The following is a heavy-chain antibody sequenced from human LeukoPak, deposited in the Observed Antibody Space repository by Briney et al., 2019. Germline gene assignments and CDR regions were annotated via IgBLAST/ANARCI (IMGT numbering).Heavy chain of an antibody. V-gene: IGHV4-34*01. Sequence: TLSLTCAVYGGSFSVYYWSWIRQPPGKGLEWIGEINHSGSTNYNPSLKSRVTISVDTSKNQFSLKLSSVTAADTAVYYCARCLATAGRVSFDYWGQGTLVTVSS. CDR2: INHSGST. CDR3: ARCLATAGRVSFDY. D-gene: IGHD6-13*01. J-gene: IGHJ4*02. CDR1: GGSFSVYY.